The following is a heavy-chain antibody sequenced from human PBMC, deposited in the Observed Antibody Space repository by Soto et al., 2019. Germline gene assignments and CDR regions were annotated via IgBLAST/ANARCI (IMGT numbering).Heavy chain of an antibody. Sequence: QVQLVQSGAEVMKPGSSVKVSCKASGGTFSSYTISWVRQAPGQGLEWMGRIIPILGIANYAQKFQGRVTITADKSTSTAYMELSSLRSEDTAVYYCARDRCERNSHDAFDIWGQGTMVTVSS. J-gene: IGHJ3*02. D-gene: IGHD1-1*01. CDR2: IIPILGIA. CDR1: GGTFSSYT. V-gene: IGHV1-69*08. CDR3: ARDRCERNSHDAFDI.